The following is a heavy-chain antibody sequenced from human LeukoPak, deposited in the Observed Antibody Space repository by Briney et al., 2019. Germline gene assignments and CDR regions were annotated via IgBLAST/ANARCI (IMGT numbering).Heavy chain of an antibody. D-gene: IGHD2-2*01. CDR3: AKGEYCSSTSCQPDY. V-gene: IGHV3-23*01. CDR1: GSTFSSYA. CDR2: ISGSGGST. J-gene: IGHJ4*02. Sequence: GGSLRLSCAASGSTFSSYAMSWVRQAPGKGLEWVSAISGSGGSTYYADSVKGRFTISRDNSKNTLYLQMNSLRAEDTAVYYCAKGEYCSSTSCQPDYWGQGTLVTVSS.